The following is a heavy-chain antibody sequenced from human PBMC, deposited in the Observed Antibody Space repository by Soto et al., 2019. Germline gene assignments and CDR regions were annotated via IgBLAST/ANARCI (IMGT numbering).Heavy chain of an antibody. J-gene: IGHJ6*02. CDR3: ARDWRYCSGGSCYLRRYYYYGMDV. D-gene: IGHD2-15*01. V-gene: IGHV4-30-4*01. CDR2: IYYSGST. CDR1: GGSISSGDYY. Sequence: QVQLQESGPRLVKPSQTLSLTCTVSGGSISSGDYYWSWIRQPPGKGLEWIGYIYYSGSTYYNPSLKSRVTISVDTSKNQFSLKLSSVTAADTAVYYCARDWRYCSGGSCYLRRYYYYGMDVWGQGTTVTVSS.